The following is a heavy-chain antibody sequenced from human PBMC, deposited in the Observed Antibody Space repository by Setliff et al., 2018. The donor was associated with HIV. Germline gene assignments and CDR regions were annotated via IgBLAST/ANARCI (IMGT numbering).Heavy chain of an antibody. CDR1: GYTFTGYY. CDR2: INPNSGGT. V-gene: IGHV1-2*06. D-gene: IGHD6-13*01. CDR3: ARPSFGSSSWKNDAFDI. Sequence: EASVKVSCKASGYTFTGYYMHWVRQAPGQGLEWMGRINPNSGGTNYAQKFQGRVTMTRDTSISTAYMELSRLRSDDTAVYYCARPSFGSSSWKNDAFDIWGQGTMVTVSS. J-gene: IGHJ3*02.